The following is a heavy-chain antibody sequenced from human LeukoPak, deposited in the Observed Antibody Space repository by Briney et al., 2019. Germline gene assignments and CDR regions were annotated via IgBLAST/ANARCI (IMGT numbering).Heavy chain of an antibody. V-gene: IGHV3-49*03. CDR2: IRSKAYGGTT. Sequence: PGGSLRLSCTASGFTFGDYAMSWFRQAPGKGLEWVGFIRSKAYGGTTEYAASVKGRFTISTDDSKSIAYLQMNSPKTEDTAVYYCSRAYDFWSGYWFDYWGQGTLVTVSS. D-gene: IGHD3-3*01. J-gene: IGHJ4*02. CDR1: GFTFGDYA. CDR3: SRAYDFWSGYWFDY.